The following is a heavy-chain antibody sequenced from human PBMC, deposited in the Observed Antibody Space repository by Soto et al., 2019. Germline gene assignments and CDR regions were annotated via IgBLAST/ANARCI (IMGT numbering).Heavy chain of an antibody. CDR2: IYYSGST. D-gene: IGHD6-19*01. V-gene: IGHV4-59*01. CDR1: GGSISSYY. J-gene: IGHJ6*02. Sequence: SETLSLTCTVSGGSISSYYWSWIRQPPGKGLEWIGYIYYSGSTNYNPSLKSRVTISVDTSKNQFSLKLSSVTAADTAVYYCARDKVIAVAGTEGPNYYYYGMDVWGQGTTVTVS. CDR3: ARDKVIAVAGTEGPNYYYYGMDV.